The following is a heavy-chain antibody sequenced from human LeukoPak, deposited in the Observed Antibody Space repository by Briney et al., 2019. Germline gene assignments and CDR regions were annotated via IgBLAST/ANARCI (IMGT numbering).Heavy chain of an antibody. CDR2: INHDGGDK. D-gene: IGHD4-17*01. CDR1: VFTLSNYW. J-gene: IGHJ4*02. Sequence: GGSLRLSRGVSVFTLSNYWMSCVRQAPGKGLDWVANINHDGGDKNYVDSVKRRFTISRDNAKSSLYLQMNSLRVEDTAVYYCAITGGPTVTAFDLWGQGILVTVSS. V-gene: IGHV3-7*02. CDR3: AITGGPTVTAFDL.